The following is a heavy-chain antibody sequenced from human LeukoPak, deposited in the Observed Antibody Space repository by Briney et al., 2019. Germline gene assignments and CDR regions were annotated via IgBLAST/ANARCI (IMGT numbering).Heavy chain of an antibody. J-gene: IGHJ4*02. D-gene: IGHD3-22*01. CDR2: INSDGSST. V-gene: IGHV3-74*01. CDR1: GFTFSSYW. CDR3: ARGAMIGYYFDY. Sequence: GGSLRLSCAASGFTFSSYWMHWVRQAPGKGLVWVSRINSDGSSTSYADSVKGRFTISRDNAKNTLYLQMNSLRAEDTAVYYCARGAMIGYYFDYWGQGTLVTVSS.